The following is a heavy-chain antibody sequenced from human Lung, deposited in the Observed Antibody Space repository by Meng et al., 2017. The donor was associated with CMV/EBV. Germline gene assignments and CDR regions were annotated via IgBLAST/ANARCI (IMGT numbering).Heavy chain of an antibody. CDR3: ARDLRWRALDY. CDR2: IRHDGINE. Sequence: VAAGGGVAETGVSLRSSCAASGFTFSSCSMHWVRQAPGKGLGWVSFIRHDGINEYYVDSVKGRFTISRDNSKNTLYLQMNSLRVEDTAVYYCARDLRWRALDYWGQGTLVTVSS. V-gene: IGHV3-30*02. CDR1: GFTFSSCS. J-gene: IGHJ4*02. D-gene: IGHD1-26*01.